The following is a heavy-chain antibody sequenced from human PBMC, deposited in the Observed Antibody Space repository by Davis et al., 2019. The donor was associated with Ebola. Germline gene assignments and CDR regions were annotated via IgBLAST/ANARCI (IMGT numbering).Heavy chain of an antibody. CDR2: ISWNSGSI. V-gene: IGHV3-9*01. Sequence: SLKISCAASGFTFDDYAMHWVRQAPGKGLEWVSGISWNSGSIGYADSVKGRFTISRDNAKNSLYLQMNSLRAEDTAVYYCAKAPFTAQFDYWGQGTLVTVSS. CDR3: AKAPFTAQFDY. D-gene: IGHD5-18*01. CDR1: GFTFDDYA. J-gene: IGHJ4*02.